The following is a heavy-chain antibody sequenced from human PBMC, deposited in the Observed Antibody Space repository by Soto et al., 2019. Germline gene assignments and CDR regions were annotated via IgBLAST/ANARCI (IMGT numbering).Heavy chain of an antibody. J-gene: IGHJ4*02. D-gene: IGHD3-3*01. CDR3: ASSPLYYDFWSGYLN. Sequence: GASVKVSCKASGYTFTSYGISWVRQAPGQGLEWMGWISAYNGNTNYAQKIQGRVTMTRDTSTSTAYMELSSLRSEDTAVYYCASSPLYYDFWSGYLNWGQGTQVTVSS. CDR2: ISAYNGNT. V-gene: IGHV1-18*01. CDR1: GYTFTSYG.